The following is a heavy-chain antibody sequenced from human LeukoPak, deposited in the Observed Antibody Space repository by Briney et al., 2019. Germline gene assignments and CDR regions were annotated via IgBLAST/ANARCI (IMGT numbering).Heavy chain of an antibody. V-gene: IGHV4-59*13. Sequence: PSETLSLTCTVSGVSISSYHWSWIRQPPGKGREWMGYISYIGNTNYNPSLKSRVTISIDTPKNQFSLKLTSVTAADTAVYYCARGRGQQWLEPFDPWGQGTLVTVSS. CDR1: GVSISSYH. CDR3: ARGRGQQWLEPFDP. CDR2: ISYIGNT. J-gene: IGHJ5*02. D-gene: IGHD6-19*01.